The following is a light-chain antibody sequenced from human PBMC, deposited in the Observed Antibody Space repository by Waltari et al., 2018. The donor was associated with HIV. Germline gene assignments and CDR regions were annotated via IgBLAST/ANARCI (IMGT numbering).Light chain of an antibody. CDR1: SGHSNYA. J-gene: IGLJ3*02. CDR3: QTWGTGMV. Sequence: QLVLTQSPSASASLGASVKLTCTLSSGHSNYAIAWHQQQPEQGPRYLMKRSSDGSLYKGDGSPDSFAGSSSGAARYLTISSLQAEDEADYYWQTWGTGMVFGGGTKLTVL. V-gene: IGLV4-69*01. CDR2: RSSDGSL.